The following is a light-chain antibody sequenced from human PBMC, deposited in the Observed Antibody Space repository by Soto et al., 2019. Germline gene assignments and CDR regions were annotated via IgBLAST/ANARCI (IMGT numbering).Light chain of an antibody. Sequence: IVLTQSPGTLSLSPGERATLSSRASQSVSGTYLAWYQQKPGQAPRLLIYGASSRAIGIPDRFSGSVSGSDFILTINRLEPEDFAVYYCQQYGSSHTFGQGTRLEIK. CDR2: GAS. CDR3: QQYGSSHT. CDR1: QSVSGTY. J-gene: IGKJ5*01. V-gene: IGKV3-20*01.